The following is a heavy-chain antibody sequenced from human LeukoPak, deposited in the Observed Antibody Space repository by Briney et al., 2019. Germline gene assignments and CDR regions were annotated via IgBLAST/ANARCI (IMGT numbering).Heavy chain of an antibody. V-gene: IGHV4-34*01. CDR2: INHSGST. CDR1: GGSFSGYY. J-gene: IGHJ6*03. D-gene: IGHD2-2*01. CDR3: ARHIHLPPYCSSTSCYRAKNYYYYYMDV. Sequence: SETLSLTCAVYGGSFSGYYWSWIRQPPGKGLEWIGEINHSGSTNYNPSLKSRVTISVDTSKNQFSLKLSSVTAADTAVYYCARHIHLPPYCSSTSCYRAKNYYYYYMDVWGKGTTVTVSS.